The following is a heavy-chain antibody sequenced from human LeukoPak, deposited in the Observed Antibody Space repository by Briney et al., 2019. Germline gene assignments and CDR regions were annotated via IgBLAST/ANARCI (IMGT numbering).Heavy chain of an antibody. D-gene: IGHD6-13*01. CDR1: GGSISSYY. J-gene: IGHJ3*02. CDR3: ARDRRSIAAAGTDAFDI. CDR2: IYYSGST. V-gene: IGHV4-59*01. Sequence: SETLSLTCTVSGGSISSYYWSWIRQPPGKGLEWIGYIYYSGSTNYNPSLKSRVTISVDTSKNQFSLKLSSVTAADTAVYYCARDRRSIAAAGTDAFDIWGQGTMVTVSS.